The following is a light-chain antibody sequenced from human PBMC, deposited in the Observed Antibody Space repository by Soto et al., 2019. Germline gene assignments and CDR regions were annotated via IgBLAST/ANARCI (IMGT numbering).Light chain of an antibody. J-gene: IGKJ2*02. CDR3: QQRSNWPGGT. CDR1: QSVSTY. Sequence: EIVLTQSPATLSLSPGERATLSCRASQSVSTYLAWYQQKPGQAPRLLIYDASNRATGIPARFSGSGSGTYFNLTISSLKPEDFAVYYCQQRSNWPGGTFGQGTKLEIK. V-gene: IGKV3-11*01. CDR2: DAS.